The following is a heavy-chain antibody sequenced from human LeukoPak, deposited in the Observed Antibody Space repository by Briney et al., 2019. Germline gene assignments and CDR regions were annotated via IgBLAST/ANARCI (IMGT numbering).Heavy chain of an antibody. J-gene: IGHJ4*02. D-gene: IGHD6-19*01. Sequence: ASVKVSCKASGYTLTGYYMHWVRQAPGQGLEWVGQINPNSGGTNYAQKFQGRVTMTRDTSISTAYMELSRLRSDDTAVYYCARDVLYSSAWYGEEHFDYWGQGTLVTVSS. CDR1: GYTLTGYY. CDR3: ARDVLYSSAWYGEEHFDY. CDR2: INPNSGGT. V-gene: IGHV1-2*06.